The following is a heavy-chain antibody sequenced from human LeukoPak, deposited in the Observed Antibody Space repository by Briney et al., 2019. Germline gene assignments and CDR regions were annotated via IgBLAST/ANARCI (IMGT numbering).Heavy chain of an antibody. J-gene: IGHJ6*03. CDR1: GGSISSSSYY. CDR3: ARVVRFTIFGVVQYYYYYMDV. D-gene: IGHD3-3*01. Sequence: SETLSLTCTVSGGSISSSSYYWGWIRQPPGKGLEWIGSIYYSGSTYYNPSLKSRVTISVDTSKNQFSLKLSSVTAADTAVYYCARVVRFTIFGVVQYYYYYMDVWGKGTTVTVSS. CDR2: IYYSGST. V-gene: IGHV4-39*07.